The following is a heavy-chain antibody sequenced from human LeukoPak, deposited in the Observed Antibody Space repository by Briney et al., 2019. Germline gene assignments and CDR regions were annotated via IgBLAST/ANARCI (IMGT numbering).Heavy chain of an antibody. V-gene: IGHV1-18*01. Sequence: ASLKVSCKASGYTFTSYGISWVRQAPGQGLEWMGWISAYNGNTNYAQKLQGRVTMTTDTSTSTAYMELRSLRSDDTAVYYCAGGRRYFDWLSTFDYWGQGTLVTVSS. CDR3: AGGRRYFDWLSTFDY. CDR2: ISAYNGNT. D-gene: IGHD3-9*01. CDR1: GYTFTSYG. J-gene: IGHJ4*02.